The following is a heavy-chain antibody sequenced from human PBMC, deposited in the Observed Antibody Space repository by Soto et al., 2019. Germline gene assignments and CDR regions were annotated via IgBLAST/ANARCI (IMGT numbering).Heavy chain of an antibody. J-gene: IGHJ4*02. Sequence: QVQLQESGPGLVKPSETLSLTCTVSGGSISSYYWNWIRQPPGKGLEWIAYIYYSGSTNYNPSLKSRVTISVDTSKNQFSLKLSSVTAADTAVYYCARGGQVLPFQGSGAVFDYWGQGTLVTVSS. CDR1: GGSISSYY. D-gene: IGHD3-10*01. V-gene: IGHV4-59*01. CDR2: IYYSGST. CDR3: ARGGQVLPFQGSGAVFDY.